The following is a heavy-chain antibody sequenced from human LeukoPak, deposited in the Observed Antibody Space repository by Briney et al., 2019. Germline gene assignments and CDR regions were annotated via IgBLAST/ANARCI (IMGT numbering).Heavy chain of an antibody. CDR3: ARHIYMTYYGSGKAYYFDY. Sequence: GASVKVSCKASGGTFSSYAISWVRQAPGQGLEWMGGIIPIFGTANYAQKFQGRVTITTDESTSTAYMELSSLRSDDTAVYYCARHIYMTYYGSGKAYYFDYWGQGTLVTVSS. D-gene: IGHD3-10*01. CDR1: GGTFSSYA. J-gene: IGHJ4*02. V-gene: IGHV1-69*05. CDR2: IIPIFGTA.